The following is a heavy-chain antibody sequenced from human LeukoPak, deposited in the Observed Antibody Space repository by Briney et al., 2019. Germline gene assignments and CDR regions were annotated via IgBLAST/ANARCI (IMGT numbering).Heavy chain of an antibody. CDR3: AREVRYCSSTSCRGFDP. Sequence: RASVKVSCKASGYTFTSYGISWVRQAPGQGLEWMGGIIPIFGTANYAQKFQGRVTITTDESTSTAYMELRSLRSDDTAVYYCAREVRYCSSTSCRGFDPWGQGTLVTVSS. D-gene: IGHD2-2*01. J-gene: IGHJ5*02. CDR1: GYTFTSYG. CDR2: IIPIFGTA. V-gene: IGHV1-69*05.